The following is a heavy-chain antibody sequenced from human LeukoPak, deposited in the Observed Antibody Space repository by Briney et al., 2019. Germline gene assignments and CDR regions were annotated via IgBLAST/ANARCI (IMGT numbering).Heavy chain of an antibody. Sequence: GGSLRLSCAASGFTFGSYEMNWVRQAPGKGLEWVSYISSSGSTIYYADSVKGRFTISRDNAKNSLYLQMNSLRAEDTAVYYCARLRATYYYDSSGYYEAFDIWGQGTMVTVSS. V-gene: IGHV3-48*03. CDR3: ARLRATYYYDSSGYYEAFDI. CDR2: ISSSGSTI. J-gene: IGHJ3*02. CDR1: GFTFGSYE. D-gene: IGHD3-22*01.